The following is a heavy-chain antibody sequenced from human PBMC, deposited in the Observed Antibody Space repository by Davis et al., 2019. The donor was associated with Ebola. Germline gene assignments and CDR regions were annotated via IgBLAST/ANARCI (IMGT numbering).Heavy chain of an antibody. Sequence: GESLKISCKGSGYIFANYWIAWVRQMPGKGLEWMGIIYSGDSDTRYSPSFQGQVTISADKSISTAYLQWRSLKASDTAMYYCARHVWVNYYYYYGMDVWGQGTTVTVSS. CDR2: IYSGDSDT. CDR1: GYIFANYW. D-gene: IGHD3-22*01. CDR3: ARHVWVNYYYYYGMDV. V-gene: IGHV5-51*01. J-gene: IGHJ6*02.